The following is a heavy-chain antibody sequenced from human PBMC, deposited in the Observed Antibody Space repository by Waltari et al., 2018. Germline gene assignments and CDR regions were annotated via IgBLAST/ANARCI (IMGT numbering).Heavy chain of an antibody. Sequence: QLQLQESGPGLVKPSETLSLTCTVSGCSISSSSYYWGWIRQPPGKGLEWIGSIYYSGSTYYNPSLKSRVTISVDTSKNQFSLKLSSVTAADTAVYYCARVDSGFLLNIDYWGQGTLVTVSS. CDR2: IYYSGST. V-gene: IGHV4-39*07. J-gene: IGHJ4*02. CDR3: ARVDSGFLLNIDY. CDR1: GCSISSSSYY. D-gene: IGHD3-22*01.